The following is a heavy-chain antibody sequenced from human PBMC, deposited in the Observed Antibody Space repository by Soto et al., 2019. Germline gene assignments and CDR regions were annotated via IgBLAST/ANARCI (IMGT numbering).Heavy chain of an antibody. CDR2: IYYSGST. J-gene: IGHJ4*02. V-gene: IGHV4-31*03. D-gene: IGHD7-27*01. CDR1: GGSVSSGAYY. Sequence: SETLSLTCTVSGGSVSSGAYYWSWIRQHPGKGLEWTGYIYYSGSTYYNPSLKSRATISLDTSKNQFSLKLGSVTAADTAVYYCARSEWGYYFDYWGQGTLVTVSS. CDR3: ARSEWGYYFDY.